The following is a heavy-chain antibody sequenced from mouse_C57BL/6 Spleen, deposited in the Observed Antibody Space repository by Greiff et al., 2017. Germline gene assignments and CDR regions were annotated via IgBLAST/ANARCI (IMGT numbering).Heavy chain of an antibody. V-gene: IGHV1-74*01. Sequence: QVQLQQPGAELVKPGASVKVSCKASGYTFTSYWMHWVKQRPGQGLEWIGRIHPSDSDTNYNQKFKGKATLTVDKSSSTAYMQLSSLTSEDSAVYYCAILDYYGSSPCWDFGGRGTGTTVTVAS. D-gene: IGHD1-1*01. CDR3: AILDYYGSSPCWDFGG. CDR1: GYTFTSYW. CDR2: IHPSDSDT. J-gene: IGHJ1*03.